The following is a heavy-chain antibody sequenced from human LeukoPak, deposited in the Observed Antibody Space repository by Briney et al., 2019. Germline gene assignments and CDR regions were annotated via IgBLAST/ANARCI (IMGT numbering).Heavy chain of an antibody. D-gene: IGHD6-13*01. Sequence: GESLKISCKASGYRFTIYWIAWVRQMPGKGLEWMGIIYPGDSDTRYSPSFQGQVTISADKSISTAYLQWSSLKASDTAMYYCARHIQQLVENWFDPWGQGTLVTVSS. CDR1: GYRFTIYW. CDR3: ARHIQQLVENWFDP. CDR2: IYPGDSDT. J-gene: IGHJ5*02. V-gene: IGHV5-51*01.